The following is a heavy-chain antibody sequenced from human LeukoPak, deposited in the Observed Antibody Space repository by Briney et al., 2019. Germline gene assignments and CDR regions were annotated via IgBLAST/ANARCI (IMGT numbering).Heavy chain of an antibody. CDR1: GGSFSSGVYF. CDR2: IYSGATT. CDR3: ARGPRSGGNTDL. D-gene: IGHD4-23*01. J-gene: IGHJ4*02. V-gene: IGHV4-31*03. Sequence: SETLSLTCTVSGGSFSSGVYFWSWIRQHPGKGLDRIAYIYSGATTYYNPSLRSRVTISVDTSNNQFSLRLSSVTAADTAVYYCARGPRSGGNTDLWGQGTLVTVSS.